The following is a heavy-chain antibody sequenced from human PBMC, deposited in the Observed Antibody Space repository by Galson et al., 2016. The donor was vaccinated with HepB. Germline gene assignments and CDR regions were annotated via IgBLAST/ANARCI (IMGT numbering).Heavy chain of an antibody. D-gene: IGHD2-21*01. V-gene: IGHV4-34*01. CDR3: ARRDELLFVDY. CDR1: GFTFNTYT. Sequence: LRLSCAASGFTFNTYTMHWVRQAPGKGLEWIGEINHSGGSDYNPSLESRVDISISTSKNQFSLKLSSVTAADTAVYYCARRDELLFVDYWGQGTLVTVSS. CDR2: INHSGGS. J-gene: IGHJ4*02.